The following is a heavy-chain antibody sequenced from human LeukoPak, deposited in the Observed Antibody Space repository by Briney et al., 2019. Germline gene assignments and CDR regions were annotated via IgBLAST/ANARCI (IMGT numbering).Heavy chain of an antibody. Sequence: PSETLSLTCVVSGGSICSSNWWSWVRQPPGKGLEWIGEIYHSGTTNYNPSLKSRVTVSVDKSKNHFSLKLSSVTAADTAVYYCARSAQIVAAAIAYYFDYWGQGTLVTVSS. CDR2: IYHSGTT. J-gene: IGHJ4*02. V-gene: IGHV4-4*02. D-gene: IGHD2-2*02. CDR3: ARSAQIVAAAIAYYFDY. CDR1: GGSICSSNW.